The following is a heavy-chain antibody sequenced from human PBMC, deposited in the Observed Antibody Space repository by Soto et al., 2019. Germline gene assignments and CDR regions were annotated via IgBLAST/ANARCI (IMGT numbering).Heavy chain of an antibody. CDR1: GFTLSSYS. Sequence: PGGSLRLSCAASGFTLSSYSMNWVRQAPGKGLEWVSSISSSSTYIYYADSVKGRFTISRDNAKNSLYLQMNSLRAEDTAVYYCAGDSSGYYGTWGQGTLVTVSS. J-gene: IGHJ4*02. D-gene: IGHD3-22*01. CDR2: ISSSSTYI. CDR3: AGDSSGYYGT. V-gene: IGHV3-21*01.